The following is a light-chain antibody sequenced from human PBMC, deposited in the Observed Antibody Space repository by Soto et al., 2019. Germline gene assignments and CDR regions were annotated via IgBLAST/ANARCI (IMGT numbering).Light chain of an antibody. CDR3: QQYDNLPPLT. J-gene: IGKJ4*01. CDR1: QDISNY. CDR2: DAS. Sequence: DLQMTQSPSSLSASVGDSVTITCQASQDISNYLNWYQQKPGKAPKLLIYDASNLETGVPSRFSGSGSGTDFTFTISSLQPEDIATYYCQQYDNLPPLTFGGGTQVEIK. V-gene: IGKV1-33*01.